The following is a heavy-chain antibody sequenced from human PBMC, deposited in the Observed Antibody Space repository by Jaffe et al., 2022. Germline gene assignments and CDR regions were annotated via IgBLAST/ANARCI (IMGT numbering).Heavy chain of an antibody. CDR3: VRLPYYYDSSGYSWFDP. J-gene: IGHJ5*02. V-gene: IGHV5-51*03. CDR1: GYSFTSYW. Sequence: EVQLVQSGAEVKKPGESLKISCKGSGYSFTSYWIGWVRQMPGKGLEWMGIIYPGDSDTRYSPSFQGQVTISADKSISTAYLQWSSLKASDTAMYYCVRLPYYYDSSGYSWFDPWGQGTLVTVSS. CDR2: IYPGDSDT. D-gene: IGHD3-22*01.